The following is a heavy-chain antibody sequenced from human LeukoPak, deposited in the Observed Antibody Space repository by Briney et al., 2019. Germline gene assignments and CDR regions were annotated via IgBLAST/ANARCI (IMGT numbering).Heavy chain of an antibody. Sequence: GESLKISCKGSGYSFTSYWIGWVRQMPGKGLEWIGIIYPGDSDTRYSPSFQGQVTISADKSISTAYLQWSSLKASDTAMYYCASPYYDSSGYYYADAFDIWGQGTMVTVSS. V-gene: IGHV5-51*01. CDR2: IYPGDSDT. CDR1: GYSFTSYW. J-gene: IGHJ3*02. D-gene: IGHD3-22*01. CDR3: ASPYYDSSGYYYADAFDI.